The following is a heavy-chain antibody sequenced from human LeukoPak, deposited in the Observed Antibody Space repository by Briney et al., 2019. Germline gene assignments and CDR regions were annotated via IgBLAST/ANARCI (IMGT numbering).Heavy chain of an antibody. D-gene: IGHD3-10*01. CDR1: NSSITRGYY. CDR2: IYYSGST. J-gene: IGHJ4*02. CDR3: ELMVRGVINDY. Sequence: SETLSLTCNVSNSSITRGYYWGWIRQVPGKGLEWIGSIYYSGSTYYNPSLKSRVTISVDTSKNQFSLKLSSVTAADTAVYYCELMVRGVINDYWGQGTLVTVSS. V-gene: IGHV4-38-2*02.